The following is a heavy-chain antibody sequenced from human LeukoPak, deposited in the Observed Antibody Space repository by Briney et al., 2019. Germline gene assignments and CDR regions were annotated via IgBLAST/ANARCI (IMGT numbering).Heavy chain of an antibody. CDR1: GGSISSFS. D-gene: IGHD3-3*01. V-gene: IGHV4-4*07. CDR3: QSGVSSISFIRDWFDP. J-gene: IGHJ5*02. Sequence: SETLSLTCTVSGGSISSFSWNWIRQPAEKGLEWIGRMYTSGSTNYNPSLKSRVTMSVDTSKNQFSLKVNSVTAADTAMYYCQSGVSSISFIRDWFDPWGQGTPVTVSS. CDR2: MYTSGST.